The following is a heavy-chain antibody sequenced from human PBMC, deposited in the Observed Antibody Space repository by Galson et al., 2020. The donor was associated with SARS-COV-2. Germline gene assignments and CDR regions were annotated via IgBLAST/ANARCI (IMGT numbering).Heavy chain of an antibody. D-gene: IGHD5-12*01. CDR3: AKEGHWIVATILKHYDAFDI. V-gene: IGHV3-30*18. CDR1: GFTFSSYG. Sequence: GGSLRLSCAASGFTFSSYGMHWVRQAPGKGLEWVAVISYDGSNKYYADSVKGRFTISRDNSKNTLYLQMNSLRAEDTAVYYCAKEGHWIVATILKHYDAFDIWGQGTMVTVSS. J-gene: IGHJ3*02. CDR2: ISYDGSNK.